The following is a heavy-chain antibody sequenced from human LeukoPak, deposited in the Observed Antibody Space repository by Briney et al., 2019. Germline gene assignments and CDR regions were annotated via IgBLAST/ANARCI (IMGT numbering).Heavy chain of an antibody. J-gene: IGHJ4*02. D-gene: IGHD6-19*01. CDR2: ISTSGST. CDR3: ARAWQWLPLDY. V-gene: IGHV4-4*07. CDR1: GDSISSYY. Sequence: SETLSLTCTVSGDSISSYYWSWIRQPAGKGLEWIGRISTSGSTNYNPSLKSRVTMSIDTSKNQFSLKLSSVTAADTAVYYCARAWQWLPLDYWGQGTLVTVSS.